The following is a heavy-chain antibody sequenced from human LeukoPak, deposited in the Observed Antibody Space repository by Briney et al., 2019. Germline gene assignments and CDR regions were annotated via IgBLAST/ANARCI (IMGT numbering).Heavy chain of an antibody. D-gene: IGHD3-10*01. CDR1: GFTFSSYE. J-gene: IGHJ6*03. CDR3: AREKSWYYGSGSYNYMDV. Sequence: GGSLRLSCAASGFTFSSYEMNWVRQAPGKGLEWVSYISSSGSTIYYADSVKGRFTISRDNAKNSLYLQMNSLRAEDTAVYYCAREKSWYYGSGSYNYMDVWGKGTTVTISS. V-gene: IGHV3-48*03. CDR2: ISSSGSTI.